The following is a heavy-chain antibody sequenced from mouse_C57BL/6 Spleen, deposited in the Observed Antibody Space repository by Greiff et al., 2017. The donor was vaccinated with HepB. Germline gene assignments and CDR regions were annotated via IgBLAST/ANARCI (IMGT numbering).Heavy chain of an antibody. Sequence: EVQGVESGGGLVKPGGSLKLSCAASGFTFSDYGMHWVRQAPEKGLEWVAYISSGSSTIYYADTVKGRFTISRDNAKNNLFLQMTSLRSEDTAMYYCARPRWLGAMDYWGQGTSVTVSS. J-gene: IGHJ4*01. CDR3: ARPRWLGAMDY. CDR1: GFTFSDYG. V-gene: IGHV5-17*01. D-gene: IGHD1-1*02. CDR2: ISSGSSTI.